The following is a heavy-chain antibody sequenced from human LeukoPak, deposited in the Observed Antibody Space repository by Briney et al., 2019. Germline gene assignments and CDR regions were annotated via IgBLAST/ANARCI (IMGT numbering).Heavy chain of an antibody. CDR3: ARDRAYYYGSGSSYFDY. CDR2: IYTSGST. D-gene: IGHD3-10*01. Sequence: PSETLSLTCTVSGGSISSGSYYGSWIRQPAGKGLEWIGRIYTSGSTNYNPSLKSRVTISVDTSKNQFSLKLSSVTAADTAVYYCARDRAYYYGSGSSYFDYWGQGTLVTVSS. CDR1: GGSISSGSYY. V-gene: IGHV4-61*02. J-gene: IGHJ4*02.